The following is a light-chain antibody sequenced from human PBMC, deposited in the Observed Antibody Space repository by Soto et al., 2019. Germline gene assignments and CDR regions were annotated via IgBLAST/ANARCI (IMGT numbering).Light chain of an antibody. CDR2: DTS. J-gene: IGLJ2*01. CDR3: LISYRAIGV. CDR1: TGAVTSGHY. V-gene: IGLV7-46*01. Sequence: QAVVTQEPSLTVSPGGTVTLTCGSSTGAVTSGHYPYWFQQKPGQAPRTLIFDTSNKHSYTPARFSGSLLGGKAALTLSGAQPEDEADYYCLISYRAIGVFGGGTQLTVL.